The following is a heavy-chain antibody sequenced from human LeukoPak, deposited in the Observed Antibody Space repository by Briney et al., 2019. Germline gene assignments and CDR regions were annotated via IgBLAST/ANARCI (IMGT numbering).Heavy chain of an antibody. CDR3: ARIVRGLDV. J-gene: IGHJ6*04. V-gene: IGHV1-2*02. CDR1: GYTFKTYF. CDR2: ISPNSGDT. D-gene: IGHD3-10*02. Sequence: ASVKVSCKTSGYTFKTYFIHWVRQAPGQGLEWMGWISPNSGDTKYAQTFQGRVTMTRDTSIDTIYLELSSLTSHDTSVYYCARIVRGLDVWGKGTSVTVSS.